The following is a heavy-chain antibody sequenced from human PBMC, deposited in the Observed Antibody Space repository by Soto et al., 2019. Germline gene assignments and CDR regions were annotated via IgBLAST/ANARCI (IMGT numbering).Heavy chain of an antibody. Sequence: ASVKVSCKASGYTFTRYAMHWVRQAPGQRLEWMGWINAGNGNTKYSQKFQGRVIITRDTSASTAYMELSSLRSEDTAVYYCARDSGSPWGPGTLVTVSS. CDR2: INAGNGNT. J-gene: IGHJ5*02. CDR1: GYTFTRYA. D-gene: IGHD3-10*01. V-gene: IGHV1-3*01. CDR3: ARDSGSP.